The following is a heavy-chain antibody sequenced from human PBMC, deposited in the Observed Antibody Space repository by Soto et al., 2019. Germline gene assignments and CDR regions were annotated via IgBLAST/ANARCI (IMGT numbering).Heavy chain of an antibody. CDR3: ARGSMGWTPCPIYYYYGMDV. CDR2: IIPILGKA. J-gene: IGHJ6*02. CDR1: GGTFSSYA. V-gene: IGHV1-69*01. Sequence: QVQLVQSGAEVKKPGSSVKVSCKASGGTFSSYAISWVRQAPGQGLEWMGGIIPILGKANYAHKFQDRVTVTPAESTSTDYMELSSLKSDDTAVYYCARGSMGWTPCPIYYYYGMDVWGQGTTVTVSS. D-gene: IGHD6-19*01.